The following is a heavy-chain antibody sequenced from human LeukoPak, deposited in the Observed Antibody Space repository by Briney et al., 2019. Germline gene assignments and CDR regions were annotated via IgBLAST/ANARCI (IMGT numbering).Heavy chain of an antibody. Sequence: GGSLRLSCAASGFTFSSYGMHWVHQAPGKGLEWVAVISYDGSNKYYADSVKGRFTISRDNSKNTLYLQMNSLRAEDTAVYYCASGDPLSTIFDYWGQGTLVTVSS. J-gene: IGHJ4*02. CDR3: ASGDPLSTIFDY. V-gene: IGHV3-30*03. CDR1: GFTFSSYG. D-gene: IGHD2-2*01. CDR2: ISYDGSNK.